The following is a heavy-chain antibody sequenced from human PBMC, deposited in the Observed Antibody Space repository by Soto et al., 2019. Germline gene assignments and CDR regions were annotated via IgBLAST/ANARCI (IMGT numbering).Heavy chain of an antibody. CDR3: ARDLVSLDYYYGMDV. J-gene: IGHJ6*02. CDR2: IYYSGST. Sequence: PSETLSLTCTVSGGSISSGDYYWSWIRQPPGKGLEWIGYIYYSGSTYYNPSLKSRVTISVDTSKNQFSLKLSSVTAADTAVYYCARDLVSLDYYYGMDVWGQGTTVT. CDR1: GGSISSGDYY. D-gene: IGHD2-2*01. V-gene: IGHV4-30-4*01.